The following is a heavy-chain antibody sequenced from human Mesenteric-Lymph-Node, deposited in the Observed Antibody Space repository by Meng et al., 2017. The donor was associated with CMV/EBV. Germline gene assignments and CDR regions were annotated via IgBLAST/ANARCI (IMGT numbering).Heavy chain of an antibody. D-gene: IGHD5-18*01. J-gene: IGHJ6*02. Sequence: GESLKISCAASGFTVSSSYMSWVRQAPGKGLEWVSGIYSGLSTYYADSVKGRFTTSRDKSKNTLYLQMNSLRAEDTAVYYCAREEGYSYGSEDYYFGMDVWGQGTTVTVSS. CDR2: IYSGLST. CDR1: GFTVSSSY. V-gene: IGHV3-53*01. CDR3: AREEGYSYGSEDYYFGMDV.